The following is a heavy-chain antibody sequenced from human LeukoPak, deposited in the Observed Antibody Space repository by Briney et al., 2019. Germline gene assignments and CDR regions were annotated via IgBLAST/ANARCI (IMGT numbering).Heavy chain of an antibody. CDR3: ARGGYSYGFDY. CDR2: IYHSGST. CDR1: GGSISSGGYS. Sequence: SQTLSLTCAVSGGSISSGGYSWSWIRQPPGKGLEWIGYIYHSGSTYYNPSLKSRVTISVDRSKKQFSLKLSSVTAADTAVYYCARGGYSYGFDYWGQGTLVTVSS. J-gene: IGHJ4*02. V-gene: IGHV4-30-2*01. D-gene: IGHD5-18*01.